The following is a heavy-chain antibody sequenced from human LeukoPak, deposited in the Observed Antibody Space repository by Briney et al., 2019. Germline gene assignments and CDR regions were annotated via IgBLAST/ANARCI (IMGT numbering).Heavy chain of an antibody. Sequence: PGGSLRLSCAASGFTFSSYWMNWVRQAPGKGLEWVSSISSSSSYIYYADSVKGRFTISRDNAKNSLYLQMNSLRAEDTAVYYCAREGLMSHTKDYWGQGTLVTVSS. CDR3: AREGLMSHTKDY. J-gene: IGHJ4*02. CDR2: ISSSSSYI. V-gene: IGHV3-21*01. D-gene: IGHD3-16*01. CDR1: GFTFSSYW.